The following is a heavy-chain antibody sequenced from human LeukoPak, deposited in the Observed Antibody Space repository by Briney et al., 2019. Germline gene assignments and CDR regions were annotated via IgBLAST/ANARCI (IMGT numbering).Heavy chain of an antibody. Sequence: SETLSLTCNVSRGSISSGGRYWSWIRQRPGKGLEWMGYTYFTGSTYYNPSLQSRLIISADTSMTQFSLRLRSVTAADTAVYYCARVSFTYGPLDSWGPGILVTVSS. CDR2: TYFTGST. CDR3: ARVSFTYGPLDS. V-gene: IGHV4-31*03. J-gene: IGHJ4*02. CDR1: RGSISSGGRY. D-gene: IGHD4-17*01.